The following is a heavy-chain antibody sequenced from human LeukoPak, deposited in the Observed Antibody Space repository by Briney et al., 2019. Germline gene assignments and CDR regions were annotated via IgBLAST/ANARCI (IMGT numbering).Heavy chain of an antibody. Sequence: SETLSLTCTVSGGSISSYYWSWIRQPPGKGLKWIGYIYTSGSTNYNPSLRSRVTISVDTSKNQFSLKLSSVTAADTAVYYCARADSSGLHHFDYWGQGTLVTVSS. CDR2: IYTSGST. CDR3: ARADSSGLHHFDY. CDR1: GGSISSYY. D-gene: IGHD3-22*01. V-gene: IGHV4-4*09. J-gene: IGHJ4*02.